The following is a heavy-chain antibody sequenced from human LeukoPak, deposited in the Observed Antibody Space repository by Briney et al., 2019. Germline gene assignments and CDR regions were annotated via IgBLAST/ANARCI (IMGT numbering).Heavy chain of an antibody. D-gene: IGHD6-6*01. CDR1: GFTFNNYA. Sequence: GGSLRLSCAASGFTFNNYAMTWVRQAPGRGLEWVSVIYSGGSTYYADSVKGRFTISRDNSKNTLYLQMNSLRAEDTAVYYCAVWSSSSFNYWGQGTLVTVSS. V-gene: IGHV3-53*01. CDR3: AVWSSSSFNY. J-gene: IGHJ4*02. CDR2: IYSGGST.